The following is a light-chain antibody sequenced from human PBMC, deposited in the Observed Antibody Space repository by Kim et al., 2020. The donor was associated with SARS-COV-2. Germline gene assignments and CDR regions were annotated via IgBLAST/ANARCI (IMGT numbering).Light chain of an antibody. J-gene: IGKJ5*01. CDR3: QQSFGTPPIT. V-gene: IGKV1-39*01. CDR1: QSIGKF. CDR2: GAS. Sequence: VGDRVTITCRASQSIGKFLSWYQQRPGNAPHLLIYGASTLQSGVPSRFSGSGSGTEFTLTISSLQPEDFVTYYCQQSFGTPPITFGQGTRLEIK.